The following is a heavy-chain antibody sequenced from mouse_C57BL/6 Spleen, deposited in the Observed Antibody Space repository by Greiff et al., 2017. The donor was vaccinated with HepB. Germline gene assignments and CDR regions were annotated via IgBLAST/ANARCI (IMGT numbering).Heavy chain of an antibody. V-gene: IGHV1-72*01. CDR3: ARGWLPFHYYAMDY. D-gene: IGHD2-3*01. Sequence: VQLQQPGAELVKPGASVKLSCKASGYTFTSYWMHWVKQRPGRGLEWIGRIDSNSGGTKYNEKFKSKATLTVDKPSSTAYMQLSSLTSEDSAVYYCARGWLPFHYYAMDYWGQGTSVTVSS. J-gene: IGHJ4*01. CDR2: IDSNSGGT. CDR1: GYTFTSYW.